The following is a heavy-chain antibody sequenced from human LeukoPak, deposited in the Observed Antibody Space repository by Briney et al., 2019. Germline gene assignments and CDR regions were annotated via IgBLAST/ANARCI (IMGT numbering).Heavy chain of an antibody. V-gene: IGHV3-21*01. J-gene: IGHJ4*02. Sequence: GGSLRLYCAASGFTFSSYSMNWVRQAPGKGLEWVSSISSSSSYIYYADSVKGRFTISRDNAKNSLYLQMNSLRAEDTAVYYCARGDDYSSTFDYWGQGTLVTVSS. CDR2: ISSSSSYI. CDR1: GFTFSSYS. D-gene: IGHD4-11*01. CDR3: ARGDDYSSTFDY.